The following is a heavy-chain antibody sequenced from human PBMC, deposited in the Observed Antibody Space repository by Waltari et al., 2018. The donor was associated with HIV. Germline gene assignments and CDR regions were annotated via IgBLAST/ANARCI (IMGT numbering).Heavy chain of an antibody. CDR3: ASARETMGVDFDS. CDR2: AIPMFGTA. J-gene: IGHJ5*01. V-gene: IGHV1-69*08. CDR1: GGAFVSHT. D-gene: IGHD3-10*01. Sequence: QVQLVQSGAEVKKPGSSVKVSCKASGGAFVSHTLNWVRQAPGQGLEWMERAIPMFGTANYAQKFQGRVTITADKSTSTAYMELNGLRFDDTAVYYCASARETMGVDFDSWGQGTLVTVS.